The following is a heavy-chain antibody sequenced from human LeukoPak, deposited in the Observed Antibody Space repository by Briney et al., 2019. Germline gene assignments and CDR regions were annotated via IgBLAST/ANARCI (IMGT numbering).Heavy chain of an antibody. CDR2: ISWNSGSI. CDR1: GFTFDDYA. Sequence: GGSLRLSCAASGFTFDDYAMHWVRQAPGKGLEWVSGISWNSGSIGYADSVKGRFTISRDNAKNSLYRQMNSLRAEDTALYYCAKDMELSSSWFDYWSQGTLVTVSS. CDR3: AKDMELSSSWFDY. V-gene: IGHV3-9*01. J-gene: IGHJ4*02. D-gene: IGHD6-13*01.